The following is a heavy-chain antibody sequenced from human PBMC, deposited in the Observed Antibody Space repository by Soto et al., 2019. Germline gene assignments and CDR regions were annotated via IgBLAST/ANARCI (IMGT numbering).Heavy chain of an antibody. V-gene: IGHV3-48*02. Sequence: EVQLVESGGGLVQPGGSLRLSCAASGFTFSSYSMNWVRQAPGKGLEWVSYISSSSSTIYYADSVKGRFTISRDNAKNSLYLQMHSLRDEETAVYYWASSSSGYYGYWGQGTLVTVSS. CDR3: ASSSSGYYGY. CDR2: ISSSSSTI. CDR1: GFTFSSYS. J-gene: IGHJ4*02. D-gene: IGHD3-22*01.